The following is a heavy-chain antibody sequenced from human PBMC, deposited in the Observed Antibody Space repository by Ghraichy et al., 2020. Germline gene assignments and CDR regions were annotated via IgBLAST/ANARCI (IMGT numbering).Heavy chain of an antibody. CDR1: GGTFSSYA. Sequence: SVKVSCKASGGTFSSYAISWVRQAPGQGLEWMGGIIPIFGTANYAQKFQGRVTITADESTSTAYMELSSLRSEDTAVYYCARLSVDTSYYYYGMDVWGQGTTVTVSS. J-gene: IGHJ6*02. CDR3: ARLSVDTSYYYYGMDV. D-gene: IGHD5-18*01. CDR2: IIPIFGTA. V-gene: IGHV1-69*13.